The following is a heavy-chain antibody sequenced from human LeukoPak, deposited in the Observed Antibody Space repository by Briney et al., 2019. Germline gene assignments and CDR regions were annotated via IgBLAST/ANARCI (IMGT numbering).Heavy chain of an antibody. V-gene: IGHV3-7*05. CDR2: IKEDGNKK. Sequence: GGSLRLSCAASGFTFSRYWMTWVRQAPGKGLEWVANIKEDGNKKYYVDSVKGRFTISRDNAKNSLYPEMNSLRPEDTAVYFCARGEAFCDYWGQGARVTVSS. D-gene: IGHD3-3*02. CDR3: ARGEAFCDY. J-gene: IGHJ4*02. CDR1: GFTFSRYW.